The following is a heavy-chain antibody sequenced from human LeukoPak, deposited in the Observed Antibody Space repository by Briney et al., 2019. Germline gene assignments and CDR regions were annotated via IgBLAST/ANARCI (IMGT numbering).Heavy chain of an antibody. CDR2: IYTSGST. V-gene: IGHV4-4*07. Sequence: SETLSLTCTVSGGSISSYYWSWIRQPAGKGLEWIGRIYTSGSTNYNPSLKSRVTMSVDTSKNQFSLKLSSVTAADTAVYYCARQRAYSSSWYALFGAFDIWGQGTMVTVSS. J-gene: IGHJ3*02. CDR1: GGSISSYY. CDR3: ARQRAYSSSWYALFGAFDI. D-gene: IGHD6-13*01.